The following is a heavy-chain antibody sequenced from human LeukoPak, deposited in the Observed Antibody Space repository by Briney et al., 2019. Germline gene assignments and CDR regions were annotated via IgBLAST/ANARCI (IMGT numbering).Heavy chain of an antibody. CDR1: GFTFSSYA. D-gene: IGHD1-1*01. CDR2: IYGGEST. J-gene: IGHJ4*02. CDR3: ARVMADDNGIDY. Sequence: GGSLRLSCAASGFTFSSYAMSWVRQAPGKGLEWVSIIYGGESTYYADSVKGRFTISRDNSKNTLNLQMNTLKAEDAAIYYCARVMADDNGIDYWGQGTLVTVSS. V-gene: IGHV3-66*01.